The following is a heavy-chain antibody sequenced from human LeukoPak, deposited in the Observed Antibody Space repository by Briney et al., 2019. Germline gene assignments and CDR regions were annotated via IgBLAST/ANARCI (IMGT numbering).Heavy chain of an antibody. D-gene: IGHD3-22*01. CDR3: ARMPGDSSGYYGGVDY. J-gene: IGHJ4*02. CDR2: ISSSSSTI. CDR1: GFTFSSYS. V-gene: IGHV3-48*01. Sequence: GGSLRLSCAASGFTFSSYSMNWVRQAPGKGLEWVSYISSSSSTIYYADSVKGRFTISRDNAKNSLYLQMNSLRAEDTAVYYCARMPGDSSGYYGGVDYWGQGTLVTVSS.